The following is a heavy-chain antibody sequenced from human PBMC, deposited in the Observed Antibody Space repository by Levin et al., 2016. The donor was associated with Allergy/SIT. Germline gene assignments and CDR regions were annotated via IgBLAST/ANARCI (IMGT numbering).Heavy chain of an antibody. CDR2: INRAGDD. CDR3: ATEMPAAYPNAFYAMDV. V-gene: IGHV3-13*04. Sequence: GESLKISCAASGFTFSNYDLHWVRQAAGRGLEWVSAINRAGDDFYADSVRGRFTISREDAQNSFFLQMNSLTAGDTAVYYCATEMPAAYPNAFYAMDVWGQGTTVTVSS. J-gene: IGHJ6*02. CDR1: GFTFSNYD. D-gene: IGHD3-16*01.